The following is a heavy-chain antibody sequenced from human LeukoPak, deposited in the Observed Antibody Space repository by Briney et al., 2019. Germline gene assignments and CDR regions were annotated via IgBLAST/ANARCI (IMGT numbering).Heavy chain of an antibody. V-gene: IGHV4-30-4*08. J-gene: IGHJ6*03. Sequence: SQTLSLTCTVSGGSISSGDYYWSWIRQPPGKGLEWIGYIYYSGSTYYNPSLKSRVTISVDTSKNQFSLKLSPVTAADTAVYYCARGTYSSSPSDYYYYYMDVWGKGTTVTVSS. D-gene: IGHD6-13*01. CDR1: GGSISSGDYY. CDR2: IYYSGST. CDR3: ARGTYSSSPSDYYYYYMDV.